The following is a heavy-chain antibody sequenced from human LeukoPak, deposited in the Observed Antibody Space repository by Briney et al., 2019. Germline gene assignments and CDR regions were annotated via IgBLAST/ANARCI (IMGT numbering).Heavy chain of an antibody. J-gene: IGHJ4*02. Sequence: EGALRLCSAASGFSFSSHSFYWGCHSPGWRLNWVAYIGTSSSTIYQAKSVKGRFSISRDNAKNSLFLQMDSLRVEDTAVYYCARDRGTFGVVDSWGQGTLVAVSS. V-gene: IGHV3-48*04. CDR1: GFSFSSHS. CDR2: IGTSSSTI. CDR3: ARDRGTFGVVDS. D-gene: IGHD3-3*01.